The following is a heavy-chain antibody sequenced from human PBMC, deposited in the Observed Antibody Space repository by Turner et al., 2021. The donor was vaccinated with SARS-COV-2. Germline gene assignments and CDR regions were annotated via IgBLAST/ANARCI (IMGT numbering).Heavy chain of an antibody. CDR3: VRAAPRNCAGQTCSLFDS. CDR1: GFTFGTYS. J-gene: IGHJ4*02. D-gene: IGHD6-13*01. Sequence: EVQLVESGGVLVQPGESMRHSCAASGFTFGTYSMAWVRQAPGMGLEWVATILYPGGDTYYVDSVNGRFTVSRDMNSLYLQMISLRAEDTAIYYCVRAAPRNCAGQTCSLFDSWGQGTLVTVSS. V-gene: IGHV3-7*03. CDR2: ILYPGGDT.